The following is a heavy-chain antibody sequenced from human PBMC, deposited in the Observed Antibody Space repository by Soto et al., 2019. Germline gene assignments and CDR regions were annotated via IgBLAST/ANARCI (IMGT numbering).Heavy chain of an antibody. CDR2: ISSSSSTI. J-gene: IGHJ6*02. CDR3: ARDQYCSSTSCYYYYYGMDV. D-gene: IGHD2-2*01. CDR1: GFTFSSYS. Sequence: PGGSLRLSCAASGFTFSSYSMNWVRQAPGKGLEWVSYISSSSSTIYYADSVKGRFTISRDNAKNSLYLQMNSLRDEDTAVYYCARDQYCSSTSCYYYYYGMDVWGQGTTVTVSS. V-gene: IGHV3-48*02.